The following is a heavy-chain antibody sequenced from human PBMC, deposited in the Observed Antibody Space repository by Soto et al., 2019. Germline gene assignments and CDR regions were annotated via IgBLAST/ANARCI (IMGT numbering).Heavy chain of an antibody. V-gene: IGHV3-33*01. Sequence: PGGSLRLSCAASGFTFSSYGMHWVRQAPGKGLEWVAVIWYDGSNKYYADSVKGRFTISRDNSKNTLYLQMNSLRAEDTAVYYCARDPPVRGYSYGPTRYYGMDVWGQGTTVTVSS. D-gene: IGHD5-18*01. CDR1: GFTFSSYG. CDR3: ARDPPVRGYSYGPTRYYGMDV. J-gene: IGHJ6*02. CDR2: IWYDGSNK.